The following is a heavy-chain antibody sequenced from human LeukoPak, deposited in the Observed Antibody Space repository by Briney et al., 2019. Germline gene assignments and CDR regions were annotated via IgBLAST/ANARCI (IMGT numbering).Heavy chain of an antibody. D-gene: IGHD3-9*01. Sequence: GRSLRLSCAASGFTFSSYAMHWVRQAPGKGLEWVAVISYDGSNKYYADSVKGRFTISRDNSKNTLYLQMNSLRAEDTAVYYCAREPDYDILTGYYCDYWGQGTLVTVSS. CDR1: GFTFSSYA. V-gene: IGHV3-30-3*01. J-gene: IGHJ4*02. CDR2: ISYDGSNK. CDR3: AREPDYDILTGYYCDY.